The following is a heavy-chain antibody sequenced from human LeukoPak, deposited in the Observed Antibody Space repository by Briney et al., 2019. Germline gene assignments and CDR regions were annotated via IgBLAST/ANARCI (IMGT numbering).Heavy chain of an antibody. D-gene: IGHD5-18*01. Sequence: SGGSLRLSCAVSGLTFSSSWMDWVRQAPGKGLEWVASINPDGNKKYSADSVKGRFTISRDNAENSLYLQMNSLRVEVTAFYYCARDLAYSRLDYWGQGMLVTVSS. J-gene: IGHJ4*02. V-gene: IGHV3-7*01. CDR1: GLTFSSSW. CDR2: INPDGNKK. CDR3: ARDLAYSRLDY.